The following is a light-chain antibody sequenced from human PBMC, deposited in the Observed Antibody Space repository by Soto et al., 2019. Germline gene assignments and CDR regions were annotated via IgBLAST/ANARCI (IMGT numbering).Light chain of an antibody. CDR3: QSYNTARPT. CDR2: AAS. J-gene: IGKJ5*01. Sequence: DIQMTQSPSSLSASVADRVTITCRASQTVSIYLNWYRQKPGKAPELLIFAASDLQSGVPSRFSGSGSGTDFTLTISGLQPEDLATYYCQSYNTARPTFGQGTRLEIK. CDR1: QTVSIY. V-gene: IGKV1-39*01.